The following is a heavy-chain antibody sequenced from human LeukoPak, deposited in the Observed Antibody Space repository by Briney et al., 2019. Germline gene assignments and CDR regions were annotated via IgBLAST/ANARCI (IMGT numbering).Heavy chain of an antibody. Sequence: EASVKVSCKASGYTFTSYYMHWVRQAPGQGLEWMGIINPSGGSTSYAQKFQGRVTMTRDTSTSTVYMELSSLRSEDTAVYYCARDRYYDSSGYSPDNWFDPWGQGTLVTVPS. CDR1: GYTFTSYY. D-gene: IGHD3-22*01. CDR2: INPSGGST. J-gene: IGHJ5*02. CDR3: ARDRYYDSSGYSPDNWFDP. V-gene: IGHV1-46*01.